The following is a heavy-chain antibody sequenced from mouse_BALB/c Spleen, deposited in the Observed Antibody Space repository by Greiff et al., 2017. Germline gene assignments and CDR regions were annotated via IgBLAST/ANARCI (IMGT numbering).Heavy chain of an antibody. CDR2: IDPFNGGT. Sequence: VQLQQSGPELMKPGASVKISCKASGYSFTSYYMHWVKQSHGKSLEWIGYIDPFNGGTSYNQKFKGKATLTVDKSSSTAYMHLSSLTSEDSAVYYCARLNWEYFDYWGQGTTLTVSS. J-gene: IGHJ2*01. D-gene: IGHD4-1*01. CDR1: GYSFTSYY. CDR3: ARLNWEYFDY. V-gene: IGHV1S135*01.